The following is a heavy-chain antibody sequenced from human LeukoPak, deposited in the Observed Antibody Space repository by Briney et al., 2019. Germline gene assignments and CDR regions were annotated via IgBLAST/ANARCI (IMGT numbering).Heavy chain of an antibody. CDR3: ARGLSGISMIYYYYFMDV. D-gene: IGHD3-16*01. J-gene: IGHJ6*03. CDR2: ISSSGSTI. V-gene: IGHV3-48*03. CDR1: GFTFSSYE. Sequence: GGSLRLSCAASGFTFSSYEMNWVRQAPGKGLEWVSYISSSGSTIYYADSVKGRFTISRDNAKNSLYPQMNSLRAEDTAVYYCARGLSGISMIYYYYFMDVWGKGTTVTVSS.